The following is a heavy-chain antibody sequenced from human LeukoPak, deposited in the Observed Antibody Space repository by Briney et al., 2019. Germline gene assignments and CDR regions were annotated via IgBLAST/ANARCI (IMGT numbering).Heavy chain of an antibody. CDR1: GGTFSSYA. CDR3: ARAMYSSRAEPESGNWFDP. D-gene: IGHD6-13*01. Sequence: ASVKVSCKASGGTFSSYAINWVRQATGQGLEWMGWMNPNSGNTGYAQKFQGRVTMTRNTSISTAYMELSSLRSEDTAVYYCARAMYSSRAEPESGNWFDPLGQGTLVTVSS. CDR2: MNPNSGNT. J-gene: IGHJ5*02. V-gene: IGHV1-8*02.